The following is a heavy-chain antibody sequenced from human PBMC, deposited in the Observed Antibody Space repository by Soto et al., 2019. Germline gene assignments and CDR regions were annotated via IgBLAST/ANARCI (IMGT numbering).Heavy chain of an antibody. Sequence: QVQLAQSGAEMTKPGSSVKVSCRASGGSFSDFAFSWVRQAPGQGLEWMGVIIPMFAATKYAQRLQDRVTITAAESTNTVYLALNSLTSEDTAIYYCARGAIVAVPAALSSYHDYTNYRFDSWGQGTLVTVSS. CDR2: IIPMFAAT. D-gene: IGHD2-15*01. J-gene: IGHJ4*02. CDR1: GGSFSDFA. CDR3: ARGAIVAVPAALSSYHDYTNYRFDS. V-gene: IGHV1-69*01.